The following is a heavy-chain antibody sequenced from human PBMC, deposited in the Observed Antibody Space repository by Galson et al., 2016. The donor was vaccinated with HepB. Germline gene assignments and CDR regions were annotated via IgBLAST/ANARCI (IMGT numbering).Heavy chain of an antibody. Sequence: SVKVSCKASGFTSTSSAVQWVRQARGQRLEWIGWIVVGSGDSSYAQKFHKRVTITRDMSTSTVYMELRSLTSEDTAVYYCAADYGWEREYAFDIWGQGTMVTVSS. CDR2: IVVGSGDS. CDR1: GFTSTSSA. V-gene: IGHV1-58*01. CDR3: AADYGWEREYAFDI. D-gene: IGHD1-26*01. J-gene: IGHJ3*02.